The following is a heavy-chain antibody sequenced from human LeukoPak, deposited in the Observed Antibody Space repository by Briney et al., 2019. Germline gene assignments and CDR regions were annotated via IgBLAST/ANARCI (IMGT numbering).Heavy chain of an antibody. J-gene: IGHJ4*02. CDR3: ARQSSGCFDN. V-gene: IGHV5-51*01. D-gene: IGHD6-19*01. CDR2: VNPGASET. Sequence: LGESLKISCEASGYSFSSYWIGWVRQMPGKGLEWMGIVNPGASETRYSPSFQGQVTISADKSIRTTYLRWSRLKASDTAMYYCARQSSGCFDNWGQGTLVTVSS. CDR1: GYSFSSYW.